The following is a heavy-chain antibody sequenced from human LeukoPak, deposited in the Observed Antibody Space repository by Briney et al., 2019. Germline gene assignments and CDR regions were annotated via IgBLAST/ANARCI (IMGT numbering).Heavy chain of an antibody. CDR2: MNPNSGNT. CDR3: ARDGYAVAGTGIDY. CDR1: GYTFTSYD. D-gene: IGHD6-19*01. Sequence: ASVKVSCKASGYTFTSYDINWVRQATGQGLEWMGWMNPNSGNTGYAQKFQGRVTITRNTSISTAYMELSSLRSDDTAVYYCARDGYAVAGTGIDYWGQGTLVTVSS. V-gene: IGHV1-8*03. J-gene: IGHJ4*02.